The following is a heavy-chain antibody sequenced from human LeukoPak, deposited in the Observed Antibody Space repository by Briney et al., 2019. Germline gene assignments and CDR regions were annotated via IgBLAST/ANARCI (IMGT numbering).Heavy chain of an antibody. CDR1: GGSISSYY. CDR3: ARRYYDYVWGSYAGHFLYYFDY. D-gene: IGHD3-16*01. V-gene: IGHV4-34*01. CDR2: INHSGST. Sequence: PSETLSLTCTVSGGSISSYYWSWIRQPPGKGLEWIGEINHSGSTNYNPSLKSRVTISVDTSKNQFSLKLSSVTAADTAEYYCARRYYDYVWGSYAGHFLYYFDYWGQGTLVTVSS. J-gene: IGHJ4*02.